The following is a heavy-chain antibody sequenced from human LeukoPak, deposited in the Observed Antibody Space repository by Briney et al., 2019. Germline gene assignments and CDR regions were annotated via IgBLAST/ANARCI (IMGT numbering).Heavy chain of an antibody. V-gene: IGHV3-23*01. Sequence: GGSLRLSCAASGFTFSNYAMSWVRQAAGKGLEWVSAISGSGGSTFYADSVKGRFTISRDNSKNTLYLQMNSLRAEDTAVYYCAKEKTVYDAFDIWGQGTMVTVSS. D-gene: IGHD2-8*01. CDR3: AKEKTVYDAFDI. CDR1: GFTFSNYA. CDR2: ISGSGGST. J-gene: IGHJ3*02.